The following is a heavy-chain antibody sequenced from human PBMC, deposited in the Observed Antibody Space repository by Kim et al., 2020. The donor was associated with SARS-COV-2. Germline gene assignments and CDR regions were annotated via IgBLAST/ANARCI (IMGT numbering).Heavy chain of an antibody. CDR1: GGSISSYY. CDR2: IYYSGST. CDR3: ARVAGPLWFGELFRDSTLNWFDP. J-gene: IGHJ5*02. Sequence: SETLSLTCTVSGGSISSYYWSWIRQPPGKGLEWIGYIYYSGSTNYNPSLKSRVTISVDTSKNQFSLKLSSVTAADTAVYYCARVAGPLWFGELFRDSTLNWFDPWGQGTLVTVSS. D-gene: IGHD3-10*01. V-gene: IGHV4-59*13.